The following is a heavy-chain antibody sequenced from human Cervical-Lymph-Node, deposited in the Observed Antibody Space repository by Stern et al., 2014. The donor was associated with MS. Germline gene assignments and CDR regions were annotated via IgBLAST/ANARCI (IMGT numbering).Heavy chain of an antibody. CDR2: INHSGST. J-gene: IGHJ4*02. CDR1: GGSFSGYY. Sequence: QVQLQQWGAGLLKPSETLSLTCAVYGGSFSGYYWSWIRQPPGKGLEWIGEINHSGSTNYNPSLKSRVTISVDPSKNHFSLKLSSVTAADTAVYYCARGHIFSDSSGYYLDYWGQGTLVTVSS. D-gene: IGHD3-22*01. CDR3: ARGHIFSDSSGYYLDY. V-gene: IGHV4-34*01.